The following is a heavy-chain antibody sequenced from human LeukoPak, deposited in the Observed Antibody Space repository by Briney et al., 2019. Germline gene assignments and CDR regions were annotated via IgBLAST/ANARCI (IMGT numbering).Heavy chain of an antibody. J-gene: IGHJ4*02. CDR2: IIPILGIA. V-gene: IGHV1-69*04. CDR1: GGTFSSYA. Sequence: SVKVSCKASGGTFSSYAISWVRQAPGQGLEWMGRIIPILGIANYAQKFQGRVTITADKSTSTAYMELSSLRSEDTAVYYCARGYTYGTYYFDNWGQGTLVTVSS. CDR3: ARGYTYGTYYFDN. D-gene: IGHD5-18*01.